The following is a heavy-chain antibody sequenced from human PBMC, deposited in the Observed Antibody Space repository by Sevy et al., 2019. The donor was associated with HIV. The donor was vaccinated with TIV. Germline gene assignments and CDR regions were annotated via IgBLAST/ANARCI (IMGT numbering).Heavy chain of an antibody. CDR1: GYTFTSYA. CDR3: ARDIVVVVAAWRQDYYYYGMDV. CDR2: INTNTGNP. Sequence: ASVKVSCKASGYTFTSYAMNWVRQAPGQGLEWMGWINTNTGNPTYAQGFTGRFVFSLDTSVSTAYLQISSLKAKDTAVYYCARDIVVVVAAWRQDYYYYGMDVWGQGTTVTVSS. V-gene: IGHV7-4-1*02. D-gene: IGHD2-15*01. J-gene: IGHJ6*02.